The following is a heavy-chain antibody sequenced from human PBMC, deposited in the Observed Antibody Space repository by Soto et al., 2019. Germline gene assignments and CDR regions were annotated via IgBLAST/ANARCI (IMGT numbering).Heavy chain of an antibody. CDR3: ARDLYYYGSGAYYYYGMDV. CDR2: IYYSGST. D-gene: IGHD3-10*01. V-gene: IGHV4-59*08. J-gene: IGHJ6*02. Sequence: QVKLQESGPGLVKPSETLSLTCTVSGGSISSYYWSWIRQPPGQGLEWIGYIYYSGSTNYNPSLMLGVTISVDTSKNQFSLKLSSVTAADTAVYYCARDLYYYGSGAYYYYGMDVWGQGTTVTVSS. CDR1: GGSISSYY.